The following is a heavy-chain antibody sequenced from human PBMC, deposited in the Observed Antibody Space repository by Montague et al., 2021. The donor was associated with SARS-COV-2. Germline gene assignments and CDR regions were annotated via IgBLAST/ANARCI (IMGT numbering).Heavy chain of an antibody. D-gene: IGHD4-17*01. CDR1: GASISSGSYY. V-gene: IGHV4-61*02. J-gene: IGHJ4*02. CDR3: VRWGDYGDGDF. CDR2: LYTRGTT. Sequence: TLSLTCTVSGASISSGSYYWSWVRQPAGKGLQWIGRLYTRGTTNYNSALESRVTISVDTSKNQFYLELRSVTAADTAVYYCVRWGDYGDGDFWGQGTLVTVSS.